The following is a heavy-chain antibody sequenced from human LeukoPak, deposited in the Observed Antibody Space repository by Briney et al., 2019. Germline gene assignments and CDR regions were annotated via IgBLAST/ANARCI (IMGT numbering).Heavy chain of an antibody. D-gene: IGHD6-13*01. CDR1: GCTFSSYG. CDR3: AKDLVRIAAAVGGIIDY. V-gene: IGHV3-30*02. J-gene: IGHJ4*02. CDR2: IRYDGSNK. Sequence: GGSLRLSCAASGCTFSSYGMHWVRQAPGKGLEWVAFIRYDGSNKYYADSVKGRFTISRDNSKNTLYLQMNSLRAEDTAVYYCAKDLVRIAAAVGGIIDYWGQGTLVTVSS.